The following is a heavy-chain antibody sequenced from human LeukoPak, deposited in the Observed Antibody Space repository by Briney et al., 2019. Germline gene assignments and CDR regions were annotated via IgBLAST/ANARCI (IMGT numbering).Heavy chain of an antibody. CDR1: GFTFSSYE. CDR3: ARDYSTVTTFFDY. V-gene: IGHV3-48*03. D-gene: IGHD4-17*01. CDR2: ISSSGSTI. J-gene: IGHJ4*02. Sequence: GGFLRLSCAASGFTFSSYEMNWVRQAPGKGLEWVSYISSSGSTIYYADSVKGRFTISRDNAKNSLYLQMNSLGAEDTAVYYCARDYSTVTTFFDYWGQGTLVTVSS.